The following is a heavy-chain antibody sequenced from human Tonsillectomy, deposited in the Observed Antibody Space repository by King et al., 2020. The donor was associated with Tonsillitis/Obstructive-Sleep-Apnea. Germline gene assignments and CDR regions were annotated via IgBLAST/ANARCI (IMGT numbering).Heavy chain of an antibody. D-gene: IGHD4-17*01. J-gene: IGHJ4*02. CDR2: IYSGGST. V-gene: IGHV3-53*01. Sequence: VQLVESGGGLIQPGGSLRLSCAASGFTVSSNYMSWVRQAPGKGLEGVSVIYSGGSTYYADSVKGRFTVSRDNSKNPLYLQMNSLRAEDTAVYYCARGTTVTTSRGDCFDYWGQGTLVTVSS. CDR3: ARGTTVTTSRGDCFDY. CDR1: GFTVSSNY.